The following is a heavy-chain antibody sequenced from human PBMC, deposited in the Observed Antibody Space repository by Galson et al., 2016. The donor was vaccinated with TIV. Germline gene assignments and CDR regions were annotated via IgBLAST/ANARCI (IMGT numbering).Heavy chain of an antibody. V-gene: IGHV3-20*04. Sequence: SLRLSCAASGFTFDEYSMSWVRQAPGKGLEGVATINWRGNSADYADSVRGRFTISRDNGKNSLYLQMNSLRGEDTALYYCARDGVADTSMDYYYYYYLDVWGKGTTVTVSS. CDR3: ARDGVADTSMDYYYYYYLDV. J-gene: IGHJ6*03. CDR2: INWRGNSA. D-gene: IGHD5-18*01. CDR1: GFTFDEYS.